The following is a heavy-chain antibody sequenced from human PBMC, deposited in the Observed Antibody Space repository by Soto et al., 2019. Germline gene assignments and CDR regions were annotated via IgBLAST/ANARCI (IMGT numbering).Heavy chain of an antibody. V-gene: IGHV1-3*01. CDR2: IVADNGDT. CDR1: GYRFTDYG. Sequence: QVQLVQSGAEVQNPGASLKVSCKASGYRFTDYGIHWVRQVPGQTLEWMGWIVADNGDTKYSQKFQGRVTFTRDTYATTAYMALSSLRYEDTAVYYCARGSNPFHYWGQGTPVTVSS. J-gene: IGHJ4*02. CDR3: ARGSNPFHY. D-gene: IGHD4-4*01.